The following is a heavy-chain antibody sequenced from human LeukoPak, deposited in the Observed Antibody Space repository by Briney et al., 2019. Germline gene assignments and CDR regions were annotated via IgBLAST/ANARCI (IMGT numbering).Heavy chain of an antibody. CDR3: AKDSGRITMIVVVQNPRFLDY. V-gene: IGHV3-30*02. D-gene: IGHD3-22*01. CDR1: GFTFSSYG. J-gene: IGHJ4*02. CDR2: IRYDGSNK. Sequence: PGGSLRLSCAASGFTFSSYGMHWVRQAPGKGLEWVAFIRYDGSNKYYADSVKGRFTISRDNSKNTLYLQMNSLRAEDTAVYYCAKDSGRITMIVVVQNPRFLDYWGQGTLVTVSS.